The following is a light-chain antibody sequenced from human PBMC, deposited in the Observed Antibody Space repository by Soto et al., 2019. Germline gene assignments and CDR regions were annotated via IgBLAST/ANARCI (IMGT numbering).Light chain of an antibody. Sequence: EIVLTQSPGTLSLSPGERATLSCRASQSVSSNYLAWYQQKPGQAPRLLIYDASSRATGIPDRFSGSGSGTDLTLTISRLEPEDFAVYYCQQYGCSPWTFGQGTKVEIK. CDR2: DAS. J-gene: IGKJ1*01. CDR3: QQYGCSPWT. V-gene: IGKV3-20*01. CDR1: QSVSSNY.